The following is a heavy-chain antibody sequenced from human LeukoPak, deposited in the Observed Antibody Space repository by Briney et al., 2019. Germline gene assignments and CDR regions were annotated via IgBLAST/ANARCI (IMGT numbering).Heavy chain of an antibody. CDR3: AIVEYYGSGSYPSG. CDR1: GFTFSRYW. CDR2: IKQDGSEK. Sequence: GGALRLSCAAPGFTFSRYWMTWVRQAPGKGLEWVANIKQDGSEKYYVDSVKGRFTISRDNAKNSLYLQMNSVRAEDTAVSCCAIVEYYGSGSYPSGWGQGTLVT. V-gene: IGHV3-7*01. D-gene: IGHD3-10*01. J-gene: IGHJ4*02.